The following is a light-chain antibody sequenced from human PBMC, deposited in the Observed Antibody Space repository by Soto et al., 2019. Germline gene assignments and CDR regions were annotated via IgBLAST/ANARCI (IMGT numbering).Light chain of an antibody. Sequence: ETVLTQSPATLSLSPGENAILSCRASQSVSNYLAWYQQKPGQAPRLLIYDESYRATGIPDRFSGGGSGTDLTLTISRLEPEDFAVYYCQKYGSSLITXGQGTRLEIK. CDR2: DES. V-gene: IGKV3-20*01. CDR1: QSVSNY. J-gene: IGKJ5*01. CDR3: QKYGSSLIT.